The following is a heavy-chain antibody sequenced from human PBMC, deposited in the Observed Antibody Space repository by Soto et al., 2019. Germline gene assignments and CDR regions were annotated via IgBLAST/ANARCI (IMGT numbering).Heavy chain of an antibody. CDR2: ISYDGSNK. J-gene: IGHJ4*02. CDR1: GFTFSSYA. Sequence: TGGSLRLSCAASGFTFSSYAMHWVRQAPGKGLEWVAVISYDGSNKYYADSVKGRFTISRDNSKNTLYLQMNSLRAEDTAVYYCARDGKLSDGEIYYFDYWGQGTLVTVSS. V-gene: IGHV3-30-3*01. D-gene: IGHD3-16*02. CDR3: ARDGKLSDGEIYYFDY.